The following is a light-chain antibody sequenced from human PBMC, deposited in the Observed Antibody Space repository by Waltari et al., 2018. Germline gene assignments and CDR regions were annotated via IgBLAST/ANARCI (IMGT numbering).Light chain of an antibody. CDR2: DVS. CDR3: SSYSTTNTLI. J-gene: IGLJ2*01. CDR1: SGDIGTYNY. Sequence: QSALTQPASVSGSPGQSITISCTGTSGDIGTYNYVSWYQQYTDRAPELLIYDVSHRPSRISNRFSGSKSGYTASLTISDLQAEDEADYFCSSYSTTNTLIFG. V-gene: IGLV2-14*03.